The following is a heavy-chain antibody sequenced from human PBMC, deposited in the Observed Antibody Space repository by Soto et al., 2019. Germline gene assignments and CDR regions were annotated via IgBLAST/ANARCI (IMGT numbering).Heavy chain of an antibody. J-gene: IGHJ3*02. D-gene: IGHD3-3*01. CDR1: GGSISSYY. Sequence: PSETLSLTCAVSGGSISSYYWSWIRQPPGKGLEWIGYIYYSGSTNYNPSLKSRVTISVDTSKNQFSLKLSSVTAADTAVYYCARDSSEGYYDFWSGYYTSAFDIWGQGTMVT. CDR2: IYYSGST. CDR3: ARDSSEGYYDFWSGYYTSAFDI. V-gene: IGHV4-59*01.